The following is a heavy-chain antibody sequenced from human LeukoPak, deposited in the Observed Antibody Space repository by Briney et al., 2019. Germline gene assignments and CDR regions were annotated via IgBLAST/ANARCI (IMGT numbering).Heavy chain of an antibody. CDR1: GLTFSIFW. D-gene: IGHD3-16*01. CDR3: ARVRMGDDFNPFDY. V-gene: IGHV3-74*01. CDR2: INCAGSET. Sequence: GGPLRLSCAAPGLTFSIFWIYCVPHSPGKGRVCVSRINCAGSETLYADSVKGRFTISRDNAKNTLYLQMNSLRAEDTAVYYCARVRMGDDFNPFDYWGQGTLVTVSS. J-gene: IGHJ4*02.